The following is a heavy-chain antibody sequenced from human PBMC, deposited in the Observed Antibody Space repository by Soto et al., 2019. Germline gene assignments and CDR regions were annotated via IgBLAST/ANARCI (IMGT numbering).Heavy chain of an antibody. CDR2: IYYSGST. CDR3: AREGRRVAAAGTELYYYYYYGMDV. Sequence: PSETLSLTCTVSCGSISSYYWSWIRQPPGKGLEWIGYIYYSGSTNYNPSLKSRVTISVDTSKNQFSLKLSSVTAADTAVYYCAREGRRVAAAGTELYYYYYYGMDVWGQGTTVTVSS. D-gene: IGHD6-13*01. CDR1: CGSISSYY. J-gene: IGHJ6*02. V-gene: IGHV4-59*01.